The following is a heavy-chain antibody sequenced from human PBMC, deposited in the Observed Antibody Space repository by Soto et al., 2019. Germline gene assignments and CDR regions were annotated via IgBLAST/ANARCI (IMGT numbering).Heavy chain of an antibody. CDR1: GFTFSSYA. J-gene: IGHJ4*02. V-gene: IGHV3-23*01. CDR3: AKSGTHSYFDN. CDR2: ISIGSAAT. Sequence: PGGSLRLSCAASGFTFSSYAMNWVRQAPGKGLQWVSAISIGSAATYHADSVRGRFTISRDDSKNTLYLQMNSLRAEDTAVYYCAKSGTHSYFDNWGQGTLVTVSS.